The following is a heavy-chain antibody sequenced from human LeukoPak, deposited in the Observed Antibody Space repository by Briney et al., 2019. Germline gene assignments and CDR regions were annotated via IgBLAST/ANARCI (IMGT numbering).Heavy chain of an antibody. CDR1: GYTFTSYG. CDR2: ISAYNGNT. V-gene: IGHV1-18*01. D-gene: IGHD3-9*01. J-gene: IGHJ4*02. Sequence: GASVKVSCKASGYTFTSYGISRVRQAPGQGLEWMGWISAYNGNTNYAQKPQGRVTMTTDTSTSTAYMELRSLRSDDTAVYYCARPILTGYDDYWGQGTLVTVSS. CDR3: ARPILTGYDDY.